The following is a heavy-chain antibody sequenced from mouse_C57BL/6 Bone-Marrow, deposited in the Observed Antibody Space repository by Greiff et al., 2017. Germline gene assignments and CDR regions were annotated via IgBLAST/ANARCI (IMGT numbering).Heavy chain of an antibody. CDR3: ASDYVSSYWDVDV. J-gene: IGHJ1*03. CDR2: IYPRDGST. D-gene: IGHD1-1*01. Sequence: VQLQQSGPELVKPGASVKLSCKASGYTFTSYDINWVKQRPGQGLEWIGWIYPRDGSTKYNEKFKGKATLTVDTSSSKAYMGLHSLTSEDSAVDFCASDYVSSYWDVDVWGTGTTVTVSS. V-gene: IGHV1-85*01. CDR1: GYTFTSYD.